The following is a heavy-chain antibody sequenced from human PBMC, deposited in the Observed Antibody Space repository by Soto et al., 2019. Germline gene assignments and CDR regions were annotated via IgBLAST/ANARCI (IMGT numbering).Heavy chain of an antibody. Sequence: GSSVKVSCKAAGGTFSSYAISWVRQAPGQRLDWMGGIIPIFGTANYAQKFQGRVTITADKSTSTAYMELSSLRDEDTAEYYCAPTKDWDVFWSGYYYYYGMDVWGQGTTITVS. CDR2: IIPIFGTA. J-gene: IGHJ6*02. CDR1: GGTFSSYA. CDR3: APTKDWDVFWSGYYYYYGMDV. D-gene: IGHD3-3*01. V-gene: IGHV1-69*06.